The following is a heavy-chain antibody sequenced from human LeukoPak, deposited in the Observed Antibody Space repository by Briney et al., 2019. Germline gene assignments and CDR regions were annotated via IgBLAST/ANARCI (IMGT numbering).Heavy chain of an antibody. J-gene: IGHJ4*02. D-gene: IGHD1-26*01. CDR2: IIPIVSTT. CDR3: ARAAGSAWEYFDS. V-gene: IGHV1-69*13. CDR1: GGAFSSYA. Sequence: SVKVSCTASGGAFSSYALNWVRQAPGQGLEWMAGIIPIVSTTNYAQKFQGRVTITADESTSTTYMELSSLRSEDTAVYYCARAAGSAWEYFDSWGQGTLVTVSS.